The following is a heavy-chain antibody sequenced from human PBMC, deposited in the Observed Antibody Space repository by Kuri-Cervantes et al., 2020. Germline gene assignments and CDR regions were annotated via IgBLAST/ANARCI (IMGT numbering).Heavy chain of an antibody. CDR3: ARGPTGGYSLDY. CDR1: GGSISSGGYS. Sequence: SETLSLTCAVSGGSISSGGYSWSWIRQPPGKGLEWIGYIYHSGSTYYNPSLKSRVTISVDTSKNQFSLKLSSVTAADTAVYYCARGPTGGYSLDYWGQGTLVTVSS. D-gene: IGHD2-2*03. CDR2: IYHSGST. J-gene: IGHJ4*02. V-gene: IGHV4-30-2*01.